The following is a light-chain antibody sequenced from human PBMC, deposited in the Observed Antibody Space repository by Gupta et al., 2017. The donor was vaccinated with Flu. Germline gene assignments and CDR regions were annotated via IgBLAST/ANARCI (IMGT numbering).Light chain of an antibody. CDR3: QQYNNWSLWT. CDR2: GAA. Sequence: ATLSCSASRRAGSNSAWYQQRPGQAPRLLIYGAATRATAIPARFSGSGSSTEFSLTTISLQSEDYAVYYCQQYNNWSLWTFGQGTKVEI. CDR1: RRAGSN. J-gene: IGKJ1*01. V-gene: IGKV3-15*01.